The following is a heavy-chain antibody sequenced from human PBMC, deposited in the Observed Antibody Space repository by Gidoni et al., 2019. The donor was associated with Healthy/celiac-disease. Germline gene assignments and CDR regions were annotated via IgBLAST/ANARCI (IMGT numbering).Heavy chain of an antibody. D-gene: IGHD2-15*01. CDR2: INPNSGGT. Sequence: QVQLVQSGAEVKKPGASVKVSCKASGSTFTGYYMHWVRQAPGQGLEWMGWINPNSGGTNYAQKFQGRVTMTRDTSISTAYMELSRLRSDDTAVYYCARGSVVVVAATSNWFDPWGQGTLVTVSS. V-gene: IGHV1-2*02. CDR1: GSTFTGYY. J-gene: IGHJ5*02. CDR3: ARGSVVVVAATSNWFDP.